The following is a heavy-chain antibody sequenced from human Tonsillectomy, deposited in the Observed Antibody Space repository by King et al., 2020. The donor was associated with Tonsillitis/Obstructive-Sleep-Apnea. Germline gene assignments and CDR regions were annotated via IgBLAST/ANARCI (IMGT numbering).Heavy chain of an antibody. CDR1: GGSISSGGYY. CDR3: AREARPSTVTHQKWFDP. D-gene: IGHD4-17*01. J-gene: IGHJ5*02. Sequence: VQLQESGPGLVKPSQTLSLTCTVSGGSISSGGYYWSWIRQHPGQGLEWIGYIYYSGSTYYNPSLKSRVTISVDTSKNQFSLKLSSVTAADTAVYYCAREARPSTVTHQKWFDPWGQGTLVTVSS. CDR2: IYYSGST. V-gene: IGHV4-31*03.